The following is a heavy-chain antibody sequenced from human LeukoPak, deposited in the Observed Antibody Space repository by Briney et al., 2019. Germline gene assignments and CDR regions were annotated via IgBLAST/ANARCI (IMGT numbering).Heavy chain of an antibody. D-gene: IGHD2-2*01. CDR1: GYTFTSYG. CDR3: ARGYCSSNSCRRAPPYFDY. Sequence: GASVKVSCKASGYTFTSYGISWVRQAPGQGLEWMGWISAYNGNTNYAQKLQGRVTMTTDTSTSTAYMELRSLRSDDTAVYYCARGYCSSNSCRRAPPYFDYWGQGTLVTVSS. CDR2: ISAYNGNT. V-gene: IGHV1-18*04. J-gene: IGHJ4*02.